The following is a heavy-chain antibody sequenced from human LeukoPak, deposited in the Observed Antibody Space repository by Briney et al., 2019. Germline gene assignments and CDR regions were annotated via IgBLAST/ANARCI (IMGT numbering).Heavy chain of an antibody. J-gene: IGHJ4*02. Sequence: PGGSLRLSCAASGVTFSYYWMHWVRQAPGKGLVWVSRIDSDGSSTSYAGSVKGRFTISRDNAKNSLYLQMNSLRAEDAAVYYCARGLDGYKVDYWGQGTLVTVSS. D-gene: IGHD5-24*01. V-gene: IGHV3-74*01. CDR3: ARGLDGYKVDY. CDR2: IDSDGSST. CDR1: GVTFSYYW.